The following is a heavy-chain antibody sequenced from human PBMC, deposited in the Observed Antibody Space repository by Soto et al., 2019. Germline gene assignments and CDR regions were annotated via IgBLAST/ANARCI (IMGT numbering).Heavy chain of an antibody. V-gene: IGHV3-23*01. CDR3: VKGGSGSYPADFGS. D-gene: IGHD1-26*01. Sequence: GGSLRLSCAASGFTSSSHAMNWVRQAPGKGLEWVSTISITGDTTYYANFVKGRFTISRDISKNTLCLQMNSLRDEDTAIYFCVKGGSGSYPADFGSWGQGPVVTVSS. CDR1: GFTSSSHA. CDR2: ISITGDTT. J-gene: IGHJ5*02.